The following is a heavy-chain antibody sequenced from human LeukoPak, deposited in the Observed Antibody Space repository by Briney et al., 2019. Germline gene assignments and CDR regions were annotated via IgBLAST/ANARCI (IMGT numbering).Heavy chain of an antibody. CDR3: ARGGYYDSSGDLDY. Sequence: ASVKVSCKASGGTFSSYAISWVRQAPGQGLEWMGWISAYNGNTNYAQKLQGRVTMTTDTSTSTAYMELRSLRSDDTAVYYCARGGYYDSSGDLDYWGQGTLVTVSS. D-gene: IGHD3-22*01. V-gene: IGHV1-18*01. CDR2: ISAYNGNT. CDR1: GGTFSSYA. J-gene: IGHJ4*02.